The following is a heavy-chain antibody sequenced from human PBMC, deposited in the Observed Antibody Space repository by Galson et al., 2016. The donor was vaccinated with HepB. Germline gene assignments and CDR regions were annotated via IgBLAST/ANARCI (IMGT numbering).Heavy chain of an antibody. Sequence: SETLSLTCAVYGGSFSGYYWNWIRQPPGKGLEWIGEINHSGSTNYNPSLKSRVTISVDTSKNQFSLKLRSVTAADTAVYFCARLTLNEHSNNWFDPWGQGTLVTVSS. CDR3: ARLTLNEHSNNWFDP. CDR1: GGSFSGYY. CDR2: INHSGST. V-gene: IGHV4-34*01. J-gene: IGHJ5*02. D-gene: IGHD4-11*01.